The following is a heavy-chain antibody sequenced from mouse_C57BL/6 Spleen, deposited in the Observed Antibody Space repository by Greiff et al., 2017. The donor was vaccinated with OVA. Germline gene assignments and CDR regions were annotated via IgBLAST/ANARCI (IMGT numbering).Heavy chain of an antibody. V-gene: IGHV14-2*01. J-gene: IGHJ3*01. CDR1: GFNIKDYY. CDR2: IDPEDGET. Sequence: EVQLQQSGAELVKPGASVKLSCTASGFNIKDYYMHWVKQRTEQGLEWIGRIDPEDGETKYAPKFQGKATLTADTSSNTAYLQLSSLTSEDTAVYDCARPPHGSGDGWFAYWGQGTLVTVSA. D-gene: IGHD3-2*02. CDR3: ARPPHGSGDGWFAY.